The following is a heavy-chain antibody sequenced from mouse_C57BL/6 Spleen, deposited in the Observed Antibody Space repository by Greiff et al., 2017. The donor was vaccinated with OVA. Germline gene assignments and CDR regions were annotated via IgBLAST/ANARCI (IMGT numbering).Heavy chain of an antibody. D-gene: IGHD1-1*01. Sequence: EVKLMESGGGLVKPGGSLKLSCAASGFTFSSYTMSWVRQTPEKRLEWVATISGGGGNTYYPDSVKGRFTISRDNAKNTLYLQMSSLRSEDTALYYCARPQGLLPPCAYWGQGTLVTVSA. V-gene: IGHV5-9*01. CDR1: GFTFSSYT. J-gene: IGHJ3*01. CDR2: ISGGGGNT. CDR3: ARPQGLLPPCAY.